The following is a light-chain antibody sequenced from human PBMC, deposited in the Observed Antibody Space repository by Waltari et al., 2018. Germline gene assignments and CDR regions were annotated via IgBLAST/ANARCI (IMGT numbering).Light chain of an antibody. CDR1: SSAVGNYNL. CDR2: EVS. J-gene: IGLJ2*01. CDR3: CSYAGIVV. Sequence: QSALTQPASVSGSPGQSITVSCTETSSAVGNYNLVPWYQQHPGTAPKLMIYEVSKRPSGVSNRFSGSKSGNTASLTISGLQAEDEADYYCCSYAGIVVFGGGTKLTVL. V-gene: IGLV2-23*02.